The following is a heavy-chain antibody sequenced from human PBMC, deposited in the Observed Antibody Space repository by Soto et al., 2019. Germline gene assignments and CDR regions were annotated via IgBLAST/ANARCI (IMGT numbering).Heavy chain of an antibody. CDR2: ISYSADKT. CDR1: GFTFNTYV. V-gene: IGHV3-23*01. J-gene: IGHJ3*01. D-gene: IGHD1-7*01. Sequence: EVQLLESGGGLVQPGGSLRLSCAASGFTFNTYVMNWVRQAPGKGLEWVSTISYSADKTHYADSVKVRFTISRDNSRDTLFLQMSSLRADDAAVYYCARRARTATTNWGAFDVWGQGTMVTVSS. CDR3: ARRARTATTNWGAFDV.